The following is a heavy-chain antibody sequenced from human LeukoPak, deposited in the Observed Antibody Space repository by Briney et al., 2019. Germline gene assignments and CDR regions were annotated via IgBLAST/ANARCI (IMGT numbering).Heavy chain of an antibody. V-gene: IGHV1-18*01. CDR3: ARVQGSGRNYYYGMDV. CDR1: GYTFTSYG. Sequence: ASVNVSCKASGYTFTSYGISWVRQAPGQGLEWMGWISAYNGNTNYAQKLQGRVTMTTDTSTSTAYMELRSLRSDDTAVYYCARVQGSGRNYYYGMDVWGQGTTVTVSS. CDR2: ISAYNGNT. D-gene: IGHD2-15*01. J-gene: IGHJ6*02.